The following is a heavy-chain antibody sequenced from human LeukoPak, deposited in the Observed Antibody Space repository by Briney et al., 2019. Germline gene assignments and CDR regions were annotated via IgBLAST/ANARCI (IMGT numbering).Heavy chain of an antibody. Sequence: GGSLRLSCAASGFTFSSYGMHWVRQAPGKGLEWVAVISYDGSDKNYADSVKGRFTISRDNSKNTLYLQMNSLRAEDTAVYYCAYDSSGYYYTPGDYWGQGTLVTVSS. D-gene: IGHD3-22*01. CDR1: GFTFSSYG. CDR3: AYDSSGYYYTPGDY. J-gene: IGHJ4*02. V-gene: IGHV3-30*18. CDR2: ISYDGSDK.